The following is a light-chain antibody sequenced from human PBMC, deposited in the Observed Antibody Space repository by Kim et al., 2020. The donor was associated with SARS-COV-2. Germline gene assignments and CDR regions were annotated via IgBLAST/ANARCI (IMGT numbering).Light chain of an antibody. J-gene: IGLJ3*02. CDR2: EDN. CDR3: QSYDSSNLWV. CDR1: SGSIASNY. Sequence: NFMLTQPHSVSESPGKTVTISCTGSSGSIASNYVQWYQQRPGSAPTTVIYEDNQRPSGVPDRFSGSIDSSSNSASLTISGLKTEGEADYYCQSYDSSNLWVFGGGTQLTVL. V-gene: IGLV6-57*02.